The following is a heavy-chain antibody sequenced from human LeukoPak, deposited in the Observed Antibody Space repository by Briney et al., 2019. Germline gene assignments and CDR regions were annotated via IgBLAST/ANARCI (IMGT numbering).Heavy chain of an antibody. CDR1: GGSISSRSDY. CDR3: AGHEVVAGGSDY. J-gene: IGHJ4*02. D-gene: IGHD2-15*01. CDR2: IYYSGST. Sequence: SETLSLTCSLSGGSISSRSDYWGWIRQPPGKGLEGIGSIYYSGSTYYNPSLKSRVTISVDTSKNQFSLKLSSVTAADTAVYYCAGHEVVAGGSDYWGQGTLVTVSS. V-gene: IGHV4-39*01.